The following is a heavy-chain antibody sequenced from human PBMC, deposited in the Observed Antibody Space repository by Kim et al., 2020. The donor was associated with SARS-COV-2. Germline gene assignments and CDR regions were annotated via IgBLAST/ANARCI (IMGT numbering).Heavy chain of an antibody. CDR2: ISYDGSNK. V-gene: IGHV3-30*04. CDR3: ARGGILTGSDFDY. Sequence: GGSLRLSCAASGFTFSSYAMHWVRQAPGKGLEWVAVISYDGSNKYYADSVKGRFTISRDNSKNTLYLQMNSLRAEDTAVYYCARGGILTGSDFDYWGQGTLVTVSS. CDR1: GFTFSSYA. J-gene: IGHJ4*02. D-gene: IGHD3-9*01.